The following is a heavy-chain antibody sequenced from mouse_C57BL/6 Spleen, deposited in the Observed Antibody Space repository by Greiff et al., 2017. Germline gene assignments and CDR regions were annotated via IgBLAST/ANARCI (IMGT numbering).Heavy chain of an antibody. CDR1: GYTFTSYW. CDR3: ARWVGRGWYFGV. Sequence: QVQLQQPGAELVMPGASVKLSCKASGYTFTSYWMHWVKQRPGQGLEWIGEIDPSDSYTNYNQKFKGKSTLTVDKSSSTAYMQLSSLTSEDAAVYYCARWVGRGWYFGVWGTGTTVTVSS. J-gene: IGHJ1*03. CDR2: IDPSDSYT. D-gene: IGHD4-1*01. V-gene: IGHV1-69*01.